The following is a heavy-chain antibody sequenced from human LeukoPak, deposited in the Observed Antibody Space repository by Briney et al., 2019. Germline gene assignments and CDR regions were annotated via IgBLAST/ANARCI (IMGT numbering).Heavy chain of an antibody. J-gene: IGHJ4*02. D-gene: IGHD3-22*01. CDR2: ISGSGAGT. CDR3: PKGTDYYDTRGYSYFAY. CDR1: GFTFSTYA. Sequence: GGSLRLSCAASGFTFSTYAMSWVRQAPGKGLEWVSAISGSGAGTSYTDSVKGRFTISRDNSKNTLYLQMNSLRAEDTAVYYCPKGTDYYDTRGYSYFAYWAQEPLVTVSS. V-gene: IGHV3-23*01.